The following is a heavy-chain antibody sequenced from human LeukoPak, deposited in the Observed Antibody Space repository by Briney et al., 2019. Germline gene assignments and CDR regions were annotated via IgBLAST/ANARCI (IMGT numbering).Heavy chain of an antibody. CDR1: GYTFTSYG. CDR2: ISACNGNT. Sequence: GASVTVSCKASGYTFTSYGISWVRQPPGQGLEWMGWISACNGNTNYAQKLQGRVTMTTDTSTSTAYMELRSLRSDDTAVYYWARVSYNWFDPWGQGALVTVSS. J-gene: IGHJ5*02. V-gene: IGHV1-18*01. CDR3: ARVSYNWFDP.